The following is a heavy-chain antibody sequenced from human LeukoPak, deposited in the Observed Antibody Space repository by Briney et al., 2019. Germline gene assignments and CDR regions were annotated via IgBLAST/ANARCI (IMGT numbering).Heavy chain of an antibody. CDR3: AHAGDYGYFDY. Sequence: GGSLRLSCAASGFTFSSYAMSWVRQAPGKGLEWVSAISGSGSSTYYADSVKGRFTISRDNSKNTLYLQMNSLRAEDTAVYYCAHAGDYGYFDYWGQGTLVTVSS. CDR1: GFTFSSYA. CDR2: ISGSGSST. V-gene: IGHV3-23*01. D-gene: IGHD4-17*01. J-gene: IGHJ4*02.